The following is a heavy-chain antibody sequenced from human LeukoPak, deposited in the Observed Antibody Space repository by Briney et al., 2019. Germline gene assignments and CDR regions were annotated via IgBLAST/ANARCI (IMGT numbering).Heavy chain of an antibody. V-gene: IGHV3-21*01. Sequence: GGSLRLSCAASGFTFSSYSMNWVRQAPGKGLEWVSSISSSSSYIYYADSVKGRFTISRDNAKNSLYLQMNSLRAEDTAVYCCATDYDFWSGPPLGYMDVWGKGTTVTVSS. D-gene: IGHD3-3*01. J-gene: IGHJ6*03. CDR2: ISSSSSYI. CDR3: ATDYDFWSGPPLGYMDV. CDR1: GFTFSSYS.